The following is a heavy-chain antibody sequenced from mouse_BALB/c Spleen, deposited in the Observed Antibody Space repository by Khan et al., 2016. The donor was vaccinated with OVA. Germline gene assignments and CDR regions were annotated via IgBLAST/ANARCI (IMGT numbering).Heavy chain of an antibody. J-gene: IGHJ4*01. CDR3: TRFITTTTGDYYAMDY. CDR1: GFIYLIYG. D-gene: IGHD1-2*01. Sequence: EVELVESGGDLVKRGGDLKLPGAAEGFIYLIYGMSWVRQTPDKRLEWVATISSGGTYTYYPDSVKGRFTISRDNAKNTLSLQLSSLKSEDTAMYYCTRFITTTTGDYYAMDYWGQGTSVTVSS. CDR2: ISSGGTYT. V-gene: IGHV5-6*01.